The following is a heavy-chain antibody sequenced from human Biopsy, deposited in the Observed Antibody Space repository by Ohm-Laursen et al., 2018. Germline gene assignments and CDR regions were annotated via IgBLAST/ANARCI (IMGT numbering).Heavy chain of an antibody. CDR3: AKRGVERGRPLAY. D-gene: IGHD1-1*01. V-gene: IGHV1-69*13. J-gene: IGHJ4*02. CDR2: INSMFGTT. CDR1: GGTFRSDA. Sequence: SVKVSCKVSGGTFRSDAISWVRQAPGQGLEWMGEINSMFGTTNYAQTFQGRVTITADESTSTAYMEVSSLRSEDTAVYYCAKRGVERGRPLAYWGQGTLVTVSS.